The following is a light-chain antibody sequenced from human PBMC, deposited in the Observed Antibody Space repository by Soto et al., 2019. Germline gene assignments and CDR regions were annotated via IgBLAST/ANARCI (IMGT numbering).Light chain of an antibody. CDR1: QSVSRSS. Sequence: EIVLTQSPGTLSLSPGERATLSCRASQSVSRSSLAWYQQRPGQAPRLLIFGASSRAAGIPDRFSGSGSATAFTLTISRLEPEDSAVYYCQQYGDPPPYSFGQGTKLEI. J-gene: IGKJ2*03. CDR3: QQYGDPPPYS. CDR2: GAS. V-gene: IGKV3-20*01.